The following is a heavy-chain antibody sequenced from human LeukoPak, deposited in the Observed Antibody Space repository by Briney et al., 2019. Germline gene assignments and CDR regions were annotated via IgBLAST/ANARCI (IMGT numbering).Heavy chain of an antibody. J-gene: IGHJ4*02. CDR3: XXXXXYDSSGFVDY. CDR2: ISGSGGST. Sequence: GGSLRLSCAASGFTFSSYAMSWVRQAPGKGLEWVSAISGSGGSTYYADSVKGRFTISRDNSKNTLYLQMNSLRAEDTAVYYCXXXXXYDSSGFVDYWGQGTLVTVSS. CDR1: GFTFSSYA. V-gene: IGHV3-23*01. D-gene: IGHD3-22*01.